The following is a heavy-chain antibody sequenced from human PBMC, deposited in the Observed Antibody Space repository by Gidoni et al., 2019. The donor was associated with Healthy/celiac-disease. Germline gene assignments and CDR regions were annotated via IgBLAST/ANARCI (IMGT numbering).Heavy chain of an antibody. D-gene: IGHD6-19*01. CDR3: ARDARGDRIAVADHNWFDP. CDR1: GFTFSSYA. Sequence: QVQLVESGGGVVQPGRSLRLSCAASGFTFSSYAMHWVRQAPGKGLEWVAVISYDVSNKYYADSVKGRFTISRDNSKNTLYLQMNSLRAEDTAVYYCARDARGDRIAVADHNWFDPWGQGTLVTVSS. J-gene: IGHJ5*02. CDR2: ISYDVSNK. V-gene: IGHV3-30*01.